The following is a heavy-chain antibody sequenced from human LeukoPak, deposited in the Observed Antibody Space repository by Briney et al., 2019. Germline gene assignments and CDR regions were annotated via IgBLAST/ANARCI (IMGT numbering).Heavy chain of an antibody. CDR2: ISYDGSNK. Sequence: GGSLRLSCAASGFTFSSYGMHWVRQAPGKGLEWVAVISYDGSNKYYADSVKGRFTISRDNSKNTLYLQMNSLRAEDTAVYYCAKAVESPDYYDSSGYPTLFQIGYWGQGTLVTVSS. V-gene: IGHV3-30*18. D-gene: IGHD3-22*01. CDR1: GFTFSSYG. CDR3: AKAVESPDYYDSSGYPTLFQIGY. J-gene: IGHJ4*02.